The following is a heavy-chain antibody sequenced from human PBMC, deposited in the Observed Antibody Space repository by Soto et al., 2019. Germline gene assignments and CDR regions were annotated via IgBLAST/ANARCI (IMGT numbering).Heavy chain of an antibody. D-gene: IGHD4-17*01. V-gene: IGHV2-5*02. CDR2: TYWDDDK. Sequence: QTTLKESGPTLVKPTQTLTLTCTFSGFSLSTSGVGVGWIRHPPGKALEWLPLTYWDDDKRDSPSLKSKRTITKDNSKNQVVLTMTNMDPVDTATYYCAHRQMTVYFDYWGQGTLVTVSS. CDR3: AHRQMTVYFDY. CDR1: GFSLSTSGVG. J-gene: IGHJ4*02.